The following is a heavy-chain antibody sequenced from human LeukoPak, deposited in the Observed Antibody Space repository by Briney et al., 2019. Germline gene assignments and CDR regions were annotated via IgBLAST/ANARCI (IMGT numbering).Heavy chain of an antibody. CDR2: INHSGST. CDR1: GGSFSGYY. Sequence: PSETLSLTCAVYGGSFSGYYWSWIRQPPGKGLEWIGEINHSGSTNYNPSLKSRVTISVDTSKNQFSLKLSSVTAADTAVYYCAREGDGYNYGGFDYWGQGTLVTVSS. J-gene: IGHJ4*02. D-gene: IGHD5-24*01. CDR3: AREGDGYNYGGFDY. V-gene: IGHV4-34*01.